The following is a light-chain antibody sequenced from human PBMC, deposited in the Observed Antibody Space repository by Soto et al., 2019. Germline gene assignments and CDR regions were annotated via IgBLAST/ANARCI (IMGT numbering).Light chain of an antibody. CDR2: GAS. V-gene: IGKV3-20*01. J-gene: IGKJ1*01. Sequence: EIVLTQSPGILSLSPGEGATLSCRASQSISSNFLAWYQQKRGQAPRLLIHGASNRATGIPDRFSGSGSGTDFTLTITRLEPEAFEVYYCQQYGGSPRTFGQGTKVDIK. CDR1: QSISSNF. CDR3: QQYGGSPRT.